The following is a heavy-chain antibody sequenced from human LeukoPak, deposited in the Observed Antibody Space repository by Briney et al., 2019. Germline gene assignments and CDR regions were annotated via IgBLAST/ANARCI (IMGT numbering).Heavy chain of an antibody. Sequence: QPGGSLRLSCVASEFTFSTYGMHWVRQASGKGLEWVAFIGYDGSNEYYADSVKGRFTTSRDNSKNTLYLQMNSLRAEDTAVYYCAKEASSGWYLAARHFDYWGQGTLVTVSS. CDR2: IGYDGSNE. CDR3: AKEASSGWYLAARHFDY. CDR1: EFTFSTYG. V-gene: IGHV3-30*02. D-gene: IGHD6-19*01. J-gene: IGHJ4*02.